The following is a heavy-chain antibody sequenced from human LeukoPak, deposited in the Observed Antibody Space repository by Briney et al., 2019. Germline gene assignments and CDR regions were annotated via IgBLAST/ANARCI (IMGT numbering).Heavy chain of an antibody. J-gene: IGHJ5*02. CDR3: ARDGAYSSSWVWFDP. V-gene: IGHV3-48*03. CDR2: ISSSGSTI. CDR1: GLTFSSYE. Sequence: PGGSLRLSCAASGLTFSSYEMNCVRQAPGKGLEWVSYISSSGSTIYYADSVKGRFTISRDNAKNSLYLQMNSLRAEDTAVYYCARDGAYSSSWVWFDPWGQGTLVTVSS. D-gene: IGHD6-13*01.